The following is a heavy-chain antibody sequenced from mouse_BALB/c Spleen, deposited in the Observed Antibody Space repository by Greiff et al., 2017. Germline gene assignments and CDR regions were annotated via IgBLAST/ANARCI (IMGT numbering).Heavy chain of an antibody. Sequence: QVQLKQSGPELVKPGASVKISCKASGYTFTSYYMYWVKQRPGQGLEWIGEINPSNGGTNFNEKFKSKATLTVDKSSSTAYMQLSSLTSEDSAVYYCTRSGYFDYWGQGTTLTVSS. V-gene: IGHV1S81*02. J-gene: IGHJ2*01. CDR1: GYTFTSYY. CDR2: INPSNGGT. D-gene: IGHD3-1*01. CDR3: TRSGYFDY.